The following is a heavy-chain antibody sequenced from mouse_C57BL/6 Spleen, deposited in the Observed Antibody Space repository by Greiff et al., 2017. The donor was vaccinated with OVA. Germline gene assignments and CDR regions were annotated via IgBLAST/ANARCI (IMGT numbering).Heavy chain of an antibody. J-gene: IGHJ2*01. CDR1: GYAFSSSW. CDR2: IYPGDGDT. Sequence: VQLQESGPELVKPGASVKISCKASGYAFSSSWMNWVKQRPGKGLEWIGRIYPGDGDTNYNGKFKGKATLTADKSSSTAYMQLSSLTSEDSAVYFCAGANCYYFDYWGKGTTLTVSS. V-gene: IGHV1-82*01. D-gene: IGHD4-1*01. CDR3: AGANCYYFDY.